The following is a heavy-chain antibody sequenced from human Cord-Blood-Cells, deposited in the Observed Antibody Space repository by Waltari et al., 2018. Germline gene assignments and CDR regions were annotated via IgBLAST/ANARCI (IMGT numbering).Heavy chain of an antibody. J-gene: IGHJ6*03. CDR2: IYYSGST. V-gene: IGHV4-59*01. D-gene: IGHD1-26*01. CDR3: ARARGGSYGYYYYYYMDV. CDR1: GGSISSYY. Sequence: QVQLQESGPGLVKPSETLSLTCTVSGGSISSYYWSWIRQPPGKGLEWIGYIYYSGSTNDTPSLKSRVTISVDTSKNQFSLKLSSVTAADTAVYYCARARGGSYGYYYYYYMDVWGKGTTVTVSS.